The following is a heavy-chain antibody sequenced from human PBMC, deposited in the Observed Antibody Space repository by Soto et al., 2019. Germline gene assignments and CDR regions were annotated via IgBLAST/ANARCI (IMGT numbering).Heavy chain of an antibody. D-gene: IGHD3-10*01. V-gene: IGHV4-39*01. Sequence: QLQLQESGPGLVKPSETLSLTCNVSGGSIDRSNCYWDWLRQPPGKGLEWIGTTYYNGNAYYNPSLKSRVSMSVDTSKNQFSLKLVSVTAADTAVYYCARHFVAVVIKGWGYWGQGTLVTVSS. J-gene: IGHJ4*02. CDR3: ARHFVAVVIKGWGY. CDR2: TYYNGNA. CDR1: GGSIDRSNCY.